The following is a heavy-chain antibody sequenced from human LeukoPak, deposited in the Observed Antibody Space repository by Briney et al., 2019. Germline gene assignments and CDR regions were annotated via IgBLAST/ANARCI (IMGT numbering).Heavy chain of an antibody. CDR3: ARDADYYDILTGYYYDAFDI. Sequence: GGSLRLSCAASGFTVSSNYMSWVRQAPGKGLEWVANIKQDGSEKYYVDSVKGRFTISRDNAKNSLYLQMNSLRAEDTAVYYCARDADYYDILTGYYYDAFDIWGQGTMVTVSS. J-gene: IGHJ3*02. CDR2: IKQDGSEK. D-gene: IGHD3-9*01. V-gene: IGHV3-7*01. CDR1: GFTVSSNY.